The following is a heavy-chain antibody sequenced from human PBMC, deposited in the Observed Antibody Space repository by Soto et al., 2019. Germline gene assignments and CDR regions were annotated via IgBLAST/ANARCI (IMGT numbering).Heavy chain of an antibody. Sequence: ASVKVSCKASGGTFSSYAISWVRQAPGQGLEWMGGIIPIFGTANYAQKFQGRVTITADESTSTAYMELSSLRSEDTAVYYCAREGGVGDYGDSRYYYYYGMDVWGQGTTVTVSS. J-gene: IGHJ6*02. V-gene: IGHV1-69*13. D-gene: IGHD4-17*01. CDR3: AREGGVGDYGDSRYYYYYGMDV. CDR2: IIPIFGTA. CDR1: GGTFSSYA.